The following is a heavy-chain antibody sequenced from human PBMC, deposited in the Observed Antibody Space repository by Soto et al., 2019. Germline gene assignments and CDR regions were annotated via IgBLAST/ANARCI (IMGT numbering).Heavy chain of an antibody. CDR2: LTTTTSTYI. V-gene: IGHV3-21*01. CDR1: GFIFSSYG. D-gene: IGHD4-17*01. CDR3: ARGERVGDPMFDY. J-gene: IGHJ4*02. Sequence: VHLVESGGGAVQPGRSLRVSCAASGFIFSSYGMHWVRQAPGKGLEWVSSLTTTTSTYIHYADSVTGRFTIVRDSTKNSVCLQMDSLKAEDTAIYYCARGERVGDPMFDYWGQGTLVTVSS.